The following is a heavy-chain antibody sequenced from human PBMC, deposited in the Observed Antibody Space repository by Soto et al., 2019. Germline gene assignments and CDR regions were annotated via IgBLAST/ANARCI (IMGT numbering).Heavy chain of an antibody. V-gene: IGHV1-8*01. J-gene: IGHJ6*02. Sequence: VASVKVSCKASGYTFTSYDINWVRQATGQGLEWMGWMNPNSGNTGYAQKFQGRVTMTRNTSISTAYMELSSLRSEDTAVYYCARYCSSTSCYTDYYGMDVWGQGTTVTVSS. CDR2: MNPNSGNT. D-gene: IGHD2-2*02. CDR1: GYTFTSYD. CDR3: ARYCSSTSCYTDYYGMDV.